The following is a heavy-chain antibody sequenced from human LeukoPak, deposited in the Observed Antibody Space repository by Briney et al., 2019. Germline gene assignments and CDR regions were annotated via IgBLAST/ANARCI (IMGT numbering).Heavy chain of an antibody. D-gene: IGHD6-25*01. Sequence: GGSLRLSCSVSGFDFRMHAMHWVRQAPGKGLEWVAMIWRGGNYKFYVDAVKGRCNIFRDDFRSTFYLQMDSLTADDTAVYYCVTDPPDSGWAFWSWGQGALVTVSA. CDR3: VTDPPDSGWAFWS. J-gene: IGHJ5*02. CDR2: IWRGGNYK. V-gene: IGHV3-33*01. CDR1: GFDFRMHA.